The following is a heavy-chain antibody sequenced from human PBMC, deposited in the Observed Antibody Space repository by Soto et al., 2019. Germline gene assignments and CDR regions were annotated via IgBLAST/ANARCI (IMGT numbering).Heavy chain of an antibody. Sequence: QVQLVESGGGVVQPGRSLRLSCAASGFTFSSYGMHWVRQAXGKXLEWVAVISYDGSNKYYADSVKGRFTISRDNSKXXXXXXXXXXXXXXXXXXXXAXXXXXWYPLDYWGQGTLVTVSS. J-gene: IGHJ4*02. CDR2: ISYDGSNK. V-gene: IGHV3-30*03. CDR1: GFTFSSYG. CDR3: AXXXXXWYPLDY. D-gene: IGHD6-13*01.